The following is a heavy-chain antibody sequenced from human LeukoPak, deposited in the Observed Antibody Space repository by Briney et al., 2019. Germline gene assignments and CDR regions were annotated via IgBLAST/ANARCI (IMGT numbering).Heavy chain of an antibody. CDR3: ARRPFGVAWFDP. J-gene: IGHJ5*02. Sequence: TPSETLSLTCSVSGGFISSDNYYWGWIRQPPGKGLELIGSINYSGSTYYNPSLRSRVTIFVDTSKIQFSLRLNSVTAADTAVYYCARRPFGVAWFDPWGQGTLVTVSS. D-gene: IGHD3-3*01. CDR2: INYSGST. V-gene: IGHV4-39*01. CDR1: GGFISSDNYY.